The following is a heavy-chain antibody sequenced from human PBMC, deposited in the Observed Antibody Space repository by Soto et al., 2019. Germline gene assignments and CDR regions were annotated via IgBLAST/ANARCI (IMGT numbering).Heavy chain of an antibody. Sequence: GASVKVSCKASGYTFTSYGISWVRQAPGQGLEWMGWISAYNGNTNYAQKLQGRVTMTTDTSTSTAYMELRSLRSDDTAVYYCARSSPGSSSYYYYGMDVWGQGTTVTVSS. D-gene: IGHD6-13*01. CDR3: ARSSPGSSSYYYYGMDV. V-gene: IGHV1-18*01. CDR2: ISAYNGNT. J-gene: IGHJ6*02. CDR1: GYTFTSYG.